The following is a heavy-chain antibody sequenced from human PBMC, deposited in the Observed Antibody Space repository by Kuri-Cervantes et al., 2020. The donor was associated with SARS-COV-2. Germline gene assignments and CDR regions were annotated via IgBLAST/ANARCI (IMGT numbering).Heavy chain of an antibody. V-gene: IGHV4-30-4*01. J-gene: IGHJ6*02. CDR2: IYYSGST. Sequence: SETLSLTCTVSGGSISSGDYYWSWIRQPPGKGLEWIGYIYYSGSTYYNPSLKSRVTISVDTSKNQFSLKLSSVTATDTAAYYCARGWGGYCSSTSCYYYYYGMDVWGQGTTVTVSS. D-gene: IGHD2-2*01. CDR3: ARGWGGYCSSTSCYYYYYGMDV. CDR1: GGSISSGDYY.